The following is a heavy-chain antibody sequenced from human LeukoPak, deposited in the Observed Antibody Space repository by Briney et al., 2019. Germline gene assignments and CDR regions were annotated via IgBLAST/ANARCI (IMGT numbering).Heavy chain of an antibody. V-gene: IGHV3-48*04. CDR3: TKSPYVTQNDYMDV. D-gene: IGHD1-1*01. CDR2: IHDSSGTI. CDR1: GFIFSNYQ. J-gene: IGHJ6*03. Sequence: GGSLRLSCAASGFIFSNYQMNWVRQAPGKGLEWVSYIHDSSGTIHYADSVKGRFTISRDNAKNSLYLQMNSLRAEDTAVYYCTKSPYVTQNDYMDVWGKGTTVTVSS.